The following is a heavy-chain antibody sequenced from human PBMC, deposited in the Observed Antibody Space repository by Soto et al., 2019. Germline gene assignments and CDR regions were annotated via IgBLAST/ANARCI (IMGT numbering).Heavy chain of an antibody. Sequence: KQSQTLSLTCTVSGGSISSSSYYWGWIRQPPGKGLEWIGSIYYSGSTYYNPSLKSRVTISVDTSKNQFSLKLSSVTAADTAVYYCARQNPSNWGFGDGLADYWGQGTLVTVSS. J-gene: IGHJ4*02. V-gene: IGHV4-39*01. CDR3: ARQNPSNWGFGDGLADY. CDR1: GGSISSSSYY. CDR2: IYYSGST. D-gene: IGHD7-27*01.